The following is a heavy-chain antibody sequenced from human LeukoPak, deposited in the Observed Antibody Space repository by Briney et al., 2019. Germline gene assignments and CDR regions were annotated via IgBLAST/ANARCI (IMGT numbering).Heavy chain of an antibody. CDR3: ARGSGYCSGGSCVRY. CDR1: GYTFTSYY. Sequence: AASVNVSCKASGYTFTSYYMHWVRQAPGQGLEWMGLINPSGGSTSYAQKFQGRVTMTRDTSTSTVYMELSSLRSEDTAVYYCARGSGYCSGGSCVRYWGQGTLVTVSS. J-gene: IGHJ4*02. D-gene: IGHD2-15*01. CDR2: INPSGGST. V-gene: IGHV1-46*01.